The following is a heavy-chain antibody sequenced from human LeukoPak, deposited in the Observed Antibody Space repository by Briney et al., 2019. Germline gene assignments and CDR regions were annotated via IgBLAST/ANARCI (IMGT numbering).Heavy chain of an antibody. CDR3: ARLNVLNSSVLHHFDH. CDR1: GGSISNYY. J-gene: IGHJ4*02. CDR2: INYSGNT. Sequence: PSETLSLTCTVSGGSISNYYWSWIRQPPGKGLEWIAYINYSGNTDYNPSLKSRVTISVDTSKNHFSLKLNSVTAADTAVYYCARLNVLNSSVLHHFDHWGQGTLVTVSS. D-gene: IGHD6-13*01. V-gene: IGHV4-59*08.